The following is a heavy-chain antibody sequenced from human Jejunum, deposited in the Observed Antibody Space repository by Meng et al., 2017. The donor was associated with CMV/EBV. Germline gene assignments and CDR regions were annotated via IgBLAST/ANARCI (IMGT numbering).Heavy chain of an antibody. V-gene: IGHV3-7*04. CDR3: VREGILLGAFDI. D-gene: IGHD2/OR15-2a*01. CDR2: IHPDGRHA. J-gene: IGHJ3*02. Sequence: GGFVEPGGSLRLPWGASGFSFITYWMNWVRPGPGRGLEWVAHIHPDGRHASYVDSVKGRFTISRDNGKNSLYLQMNSLRVEDTAVYYCVREGILLGAFDIWGQGTMVTVSS. CDR1: GFSFITYW.